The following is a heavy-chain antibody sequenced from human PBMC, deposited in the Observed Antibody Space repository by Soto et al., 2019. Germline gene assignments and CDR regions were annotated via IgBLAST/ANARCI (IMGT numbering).Heavy chain of an antibody. J-gene: IGHJ4*02. D-gene: IGHD3-16*01. CDR3: ARDSYGLDY. CDR1: GLTITAYA. V-gene: IGHV3-30-3*01. CDR2: ISYDGTNK. Sequence: PGGSLRLSCAASGLTITAYAMHWVRQAPGKGLEGVAVISYDGTNKHYADSVKGRFTISRDNSKNTLYLEMNSPRAEDTAVYYCARDSYGLDYWGQGTLVTASS.